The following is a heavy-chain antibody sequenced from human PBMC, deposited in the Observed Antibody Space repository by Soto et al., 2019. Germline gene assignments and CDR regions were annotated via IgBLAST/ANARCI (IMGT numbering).Heavy chain of an antibody. CDR3: ERALWRNYYNWGYFDL. CDR2: ISYDGSNK. D-gene: IGHD3-22*01. CDR1: GFTFSSYA. V-gene: IGHV3-30-3*01. Sequence: QVQLVESGGGVVQPGRSLRLSCAASGFTFSSYAMHWVRQAPGKGLEWVAVISYDGSNKYYADSVKGRFTISRDNAKNTLYLQMNSLRAENTAVYYCERALWRNYYNWGYFDLWGRGTLVTVSS. J-gene: IGHJ2*01.